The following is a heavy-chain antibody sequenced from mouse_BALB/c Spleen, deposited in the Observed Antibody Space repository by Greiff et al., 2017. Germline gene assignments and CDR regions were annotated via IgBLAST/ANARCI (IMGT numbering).Heavy chain of an antibody. V-gene: IGHV3-2*02. CDR2: ISYSGST. CDR3: AIGRYVDY. D-gene: IGHD1-1*01. J-gene: IGHJ2*01. Sequence: DVKLVESGPGLVKPSQSLSLTCTVTGYSITSDYAWNWIRQFPGNKLEWMGYISYSGSTSYNPSLKSRISITRDTSKNQFFLQLNSVTTEDTATYYCAIGRYVDYWGQGTTLTVSS. CDR1: GYSITSDYA.